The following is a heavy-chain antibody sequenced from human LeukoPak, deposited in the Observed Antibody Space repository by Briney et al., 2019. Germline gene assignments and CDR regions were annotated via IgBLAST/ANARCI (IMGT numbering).Heavy chain of an antibody. CDR1: GGSISSGGYY. CDR3: ARSHYDSGSDVGY. CDR2: IYYSGST. Sequence: SETLSLTCTVSGGSISSGGYYWSWIRQHPGKGLEWIGYIYYSGSTYYNPSLKSRVTISVDTSKNQFSLKLSSVTAADTAVYYCARSHYDSGSDVGYWGQGTLVIVSS. J-gene: IGHJ4*02. V-gene: IGHV4-31*03. D-gene: IGHD3-10*01.